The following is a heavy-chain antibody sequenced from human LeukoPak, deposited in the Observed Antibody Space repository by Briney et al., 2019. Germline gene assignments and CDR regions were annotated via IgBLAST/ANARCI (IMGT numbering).Heavy chain of an antibody. D-gene: IGHD3-16*01. Sequence: GASVRVSCKASGGTFSSYAISWVRQAPGQGLEWMGGIIPIFGTANYAQKFQGRVTITADKSTSTAYMELSSLRSEDTAVYYCARAHYDYVWGSYFVEYYFDYWGQGTLVTVSS. CDR1: GGTFSSYA. J-gene: IGHJ4*02. V-gene: IGHV1-69*06. CDR2: IIPIFGTA. CDR3: ARAHYDYVWGSYFVEYYFDY.